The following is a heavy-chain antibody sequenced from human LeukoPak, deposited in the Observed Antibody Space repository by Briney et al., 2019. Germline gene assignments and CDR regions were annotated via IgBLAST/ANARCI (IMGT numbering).Heavy chain of an antibody. Sequence: PSETLSLTCTVSGGSISSYYWSWIRQPPGKGLEWIGSIYYSGSTYYNPSLKSRVTISVDTSKNQFSLKLSSVTAADTAVYYCARGPGPHSSGRGWYFDLWGRGTLVTVSS. D-gene: IGHD6-19*01. CDR2: IYYSGST. J-gene: IGHJ2*01. CDR1: GGSISSYY. V-gene: IGHV4-39*01. CDR3: ARGPGPHSSGRGWYFDL.